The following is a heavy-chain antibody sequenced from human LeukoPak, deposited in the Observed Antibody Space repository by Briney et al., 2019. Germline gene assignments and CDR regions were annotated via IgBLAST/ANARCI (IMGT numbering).Heavy chain of an antibody. D-gene: IGHD3-10*01. V-gene: IGHV1-18*01. CDR3: ARTVDYYGSGSYYPQFDP. Sequence: ASVKVSCKASGYTFTSYGISWVRQAPGQRLEWMGWISAYNGNTNYAQKLQGRVTMTTDTSTSTAYMELRSLRADDTAVYYCARTVDYYGSGSYYPQFDPWGQGTLVTVSS. J-gene: IGHJ5*02. CDR2: ISAYNGNT. CDR1: GYTFTSYG.